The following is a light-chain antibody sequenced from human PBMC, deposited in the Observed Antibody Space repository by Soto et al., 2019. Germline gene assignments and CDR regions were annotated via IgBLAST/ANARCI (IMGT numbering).Light chain of an antibody. V-gene: IGKV3-20*01. CDR3: QQYGSSPLLT. Sequence: EIMLTQSPGTLSLSPRERATLSCRASQSVNSNYLAWYQQKPGQAPRLLIYGTSSRATGIPDRFSGSGSGTDFTLTISRLEPEDFAVYYCQQYGSSPLLTFGPGTKVDIK. J-gene: IGKJ3*01. CDR2: GTS. CDR1: QSVNSNY.